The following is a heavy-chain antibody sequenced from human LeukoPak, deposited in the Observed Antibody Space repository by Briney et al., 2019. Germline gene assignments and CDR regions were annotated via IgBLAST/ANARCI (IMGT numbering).Heavy chain of an antibody. CDR1: GYSISSGYY. J-gene: IGHJ4*02. CDR2: IYHSGST. CDR3: GRLSGGPAEVDY. D-gene: IGHD3-10*01. Sequence: NTSETLSLTCAVSGYSISSGYYWGWIRQPPVKGLEWIGSIYHSGSTYYNPSLKSRVTISVDTSKNQFSLKLSSVTAADTAVYYCGRLSGGPAEVDYWGQGTLVTVSS. V-gene: IGHV4-38-2*01.